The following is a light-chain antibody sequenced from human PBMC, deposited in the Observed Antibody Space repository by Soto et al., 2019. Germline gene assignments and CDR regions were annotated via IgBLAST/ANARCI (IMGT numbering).Light chain of an antibody. CDR1: QGISSY. J-gene: IGKJ1*01. CDR3: QQYYSSGT. V-gene: IGKV1-8*01. Sequence: AIRMTQSPSSFSASTGDRVTITCRASQGISSYLAWYQQKPGKAPKLLIYAASTLQSGVPSRFSGSGSGTDFTLTISCLQSEDFATYYCQQYYSSGTFGQGTKVEIK. CDR2: AAS.